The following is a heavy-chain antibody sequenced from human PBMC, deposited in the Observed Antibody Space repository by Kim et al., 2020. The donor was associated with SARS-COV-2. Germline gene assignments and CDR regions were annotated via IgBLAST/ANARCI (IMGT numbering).Heavy chain of an antibody. Sequence: DTYYPGSVKGRFTISRENAKNSLYLQMNSLRAGDTAVYYCARKLRGAFDYWGQGTLVTVSS. CDR3: ARKLRGAFDY. J-gene: IGHJ4*02. V-gene: IGHV3-13*01. CDR2: DT. D-gene: IGHD3-10*01.